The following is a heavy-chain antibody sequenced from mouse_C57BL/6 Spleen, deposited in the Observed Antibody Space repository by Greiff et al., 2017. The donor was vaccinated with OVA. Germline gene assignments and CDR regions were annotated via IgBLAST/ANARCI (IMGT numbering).Heavy chain of an antibody. D-gene: IGHD6-2*01. Sequence: DVMLVESGGGLVQPGGSLSLSCAASGFTFTDYYMSWVRQPPGKALEWLGFIRNKANGYTTEYSASVKGRFTISRDNSQSILYLQMNALRAEDSATYYCARISYYFDYWGQGTTLTVSS. CDR1: GFTFTDYY. CDR3: ARISYYFDY. CDR2: IRNKANGYTT. J-gene: IGHJ2*01. V-gene: IGHV7-3*01.